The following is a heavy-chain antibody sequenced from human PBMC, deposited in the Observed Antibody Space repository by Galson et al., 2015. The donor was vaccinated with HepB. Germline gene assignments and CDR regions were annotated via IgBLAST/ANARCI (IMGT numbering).Heavy chain of an antibody. Sequence: SLRLSCAASGFTFSSYYMHWVRQAPGKGLQYVSSISSNGDSTYYADSVKGRFTISRDNSKNTLYLQMSSLRAEDTAVYYCVKDQWIDYWGQGTLVTVSS. CDR2: ISSNGDST. J-gene: IGHJ4*02. CDR3: VKDQWIDY. D-gene: IGHD6-19*01. CDR1: GFTFSSYY. V-gene: IGHV3-64D*06.